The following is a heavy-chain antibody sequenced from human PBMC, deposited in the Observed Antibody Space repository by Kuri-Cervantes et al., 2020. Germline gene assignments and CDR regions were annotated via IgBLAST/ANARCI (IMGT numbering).Heavy chain of an antibody. V-gene: IGHV3-15*01. Sequence: AGSLRLSCAASGFTISNAWMSWVRQAPGKGLEWVGRIKSKTDGGTTDYAAPVKGRFPISRDDSKNTLYLQMNSLKTEDPAVYYCTTPGEQLEHYYYYGMDVWGQGTPVTDSS. CDR3: TTPGEQLEHYYYYGMDV. CDR2: IKSKTDGGTT. CDR1: GFTISNAW. D-gene: IGHD1-1*01. J-gene: IGHJ6*02.